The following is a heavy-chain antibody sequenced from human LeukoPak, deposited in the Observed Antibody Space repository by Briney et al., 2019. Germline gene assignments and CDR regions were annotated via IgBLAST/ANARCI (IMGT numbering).Heavy chain of an antibody. Sequence: PSETLSLTCTVSGYSISSGYYWGWIRQPPGKGLEWIGSIYHSGSTYYNPSLKSRVTISVDTSKNQFSLKLSSVTAADTAVYYCASADTAMIGRAFDIWGQGTMVTVSS. CDR1: GYSISSGYY. CDR2: IYHSGST. D-gene: IGHD5-18*01. V-gene: IGHV4-38-2*02. CDR3: ASADTAMIGRAFDI. J-gene: IGHJ3*02.